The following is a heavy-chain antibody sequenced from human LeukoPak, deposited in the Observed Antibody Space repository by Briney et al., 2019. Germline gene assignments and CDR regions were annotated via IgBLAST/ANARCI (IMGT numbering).Heavy chain of an antibody. CDR3: ARSGDYDFWSGSDDAFDI. D-gene: IGHD3-3*01. J-gene: IGHJ3*02. V-gene: IGHV3-64*01. Sequence: GGSLRLSCAASGFTFSSYAMPWVRQAPGKGLEYVSAISSNGGSTYYANSVKGRFTISRDNSKNTLYLQMGSLRAEDMAVYYCARSGDYDFWSGSDDAFDIWGQGTMVTVSS. CDR1: GFTFSSYA. CDR2: ISSNGGST.